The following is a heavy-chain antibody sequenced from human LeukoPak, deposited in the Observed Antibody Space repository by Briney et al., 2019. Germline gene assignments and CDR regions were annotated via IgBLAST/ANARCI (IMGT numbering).Heavy chain of an antibody. CDR1: GGSISSGDYY. CDR2: IYYSGST. Sequence: ASETLSLTCTVSGGSISSGDYYWSWIRQPPGKGLEWIGYIYYSGSTYYNPSLKSRVTISVDTSKNQFSLKLSSVTAADTAVYYCARVNRVWFGESHFDYWGQGTLVTVSS. J-gene: IGHJ4*02. CDR3: ARVNRVWFGESHFDY. V-gene: IGHV4-30-4*01. D-gene: IGHD3-10*01.